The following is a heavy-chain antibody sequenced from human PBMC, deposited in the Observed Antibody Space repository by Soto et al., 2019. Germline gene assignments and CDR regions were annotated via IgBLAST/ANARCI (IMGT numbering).Heavy chain of an antibody. J-gene: IGHJ4*02. Sequence: PSETLSLTCTVSGGSIISSSYYWGWIRQPPGKGLEWIGSIYYSGSTYYNPSLKSRVTISVDTSKNQFSLKLSFVTAADTAVYYCAGQGGIVASFDYWGQGTLVTVSS. D-gene: IGHD5-12*01. V-gene: IGHV4-39*01. CDR3: AGQGGIVASFDY. CDR1: GGSIISSSYY. CDR2: IYYSGST.